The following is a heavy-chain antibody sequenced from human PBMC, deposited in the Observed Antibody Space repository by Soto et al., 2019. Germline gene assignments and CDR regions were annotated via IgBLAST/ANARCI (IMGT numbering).Heavy chain of an antibody. Sequence: EVQLVESGGGLVQPGGSLRLSCAASGFTFSGYWMHWVRQAPGKGLEWLSYISSNSRTKYYADSVRGRFTISRDNDKKSLYLQMYSLRDEDTAVYYCTRDGGGGDRSDYWGQGTLVTVSS. CDR2: ISSNSRTK. CDR1: GFTFSGYW. J-gene: IGHJ4*02. CDR3: TRDGGGGDRSDY. V-gene: IGHV3-48*02. D-gene: IGHD2-21*02.